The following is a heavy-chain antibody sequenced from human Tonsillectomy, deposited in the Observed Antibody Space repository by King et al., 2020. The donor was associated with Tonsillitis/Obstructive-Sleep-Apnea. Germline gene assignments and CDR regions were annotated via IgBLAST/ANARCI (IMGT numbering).Heavy chain of an antibody. V-gene: IGHV3-11*06. J-gene: IGHJ4*02. CDR2: ISSSSSYT. D-gene: IGHD6-19*01. CDR1: GFTFSDYY. Sequence: VQLVESGGGLVKPGGSLRLSRTASGFTFSDYYMSWIRQAPGKGLEWVSYISSSSSYTNYADSVKGRFTIPRDNAKNSLYLQMNSLRAEDTALYYCARRKEYSSGWYYFDYWGQGTLVTVSS. CDR3: ARRKEYSSGWYYFDY.